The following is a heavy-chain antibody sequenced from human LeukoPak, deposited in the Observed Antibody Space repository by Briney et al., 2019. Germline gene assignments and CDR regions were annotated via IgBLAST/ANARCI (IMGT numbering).Heavy chain of an antibody. D-gene: IGHD6-13*01. CDR3: ARETVLAAAEGNWFDP. Sequence: GGSLRLSCAASGFTLSSYWMHWVRQAPGKGLVWVSRINSDGSSTNYADSVKGRFTISRDNAKNTLYLQMNSLRAEDTAVYYCARETVLAAAEGNWFDPWGQGTLVTVSS. J-gene: IGHJ5*02. V-gene: IGHV3-74*01. CDR1: GFTLSSYW. CDR2: INSDGSST.